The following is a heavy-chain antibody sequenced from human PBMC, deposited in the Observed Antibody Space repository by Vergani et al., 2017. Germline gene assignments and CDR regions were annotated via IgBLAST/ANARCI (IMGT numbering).Heavy chain of an antibody. J-gene: IGHJ6*02. CDR1: GGTFSSYT. CDR2: IIPILVIE. CDR3: AREKMYXSSLYRHYYYGMDV. Sequence: QVQLVQSGAEVKKPGSSVKVSCKASGGTFSSYTISWVRQAPGQGLEWMGRIIPILVIENYAKKFQGRVTITADKSTSTAYMELSSLRSEDTAVYYCAREKMYXSSLYRHYYYGMDVWGQGTTVTVSS. V-gene: IGHV1-69*08. D-gene: IGHD6-13*01.